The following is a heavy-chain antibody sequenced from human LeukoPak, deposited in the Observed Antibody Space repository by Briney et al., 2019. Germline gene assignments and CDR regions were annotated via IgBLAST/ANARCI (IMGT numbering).Heavy chain of an antibody. CDR1: GYTFTSYG. Sequence: GASVKVSCKASGYTFTSYGISWVRQAPGQGLEWMGWISAYNGNTNYAQKLQGRVTMTTDTSTSTAYMELRSLRSDDTAVYYCARGSGGINYYDRRTEYYFDYWGQGTLVTVSS. CDR3: ARGSGGINYYDRRTEYYFDY. V-gene: IGHV1-18*01. CDR2: ISAYNGNT. J-gene: IGHJ4*02. D-gene: IGHD3-22*01.